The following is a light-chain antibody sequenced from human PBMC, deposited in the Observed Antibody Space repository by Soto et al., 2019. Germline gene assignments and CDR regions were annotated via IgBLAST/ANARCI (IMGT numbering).Light chain of an antibody. CDR2: DAS. CDR1: QNIANNY. V-gene: IGKV3-20*01. J-gene: IGKJ1*01. Sequence: ALTQSPGTLSLYTGARATLSCRASQNIANNYLTWYQQKPGQAPRVLIYDASTRATGIPDRFSGSGSGTDFTLTISILEPEDSALYCCQQDGSLPWTLGEGSKVDI. CDR3: QQDGSLPWT.